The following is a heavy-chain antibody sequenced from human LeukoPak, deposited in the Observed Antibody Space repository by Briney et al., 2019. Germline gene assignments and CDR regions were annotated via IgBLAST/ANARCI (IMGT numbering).Heavy chain of an antibody. Sequence: GGSLRLSCAASGFTFSTYWMSWVRQAPGKGLEWVASINPDGSEKYYVDSVRDRFTISRDNARKSLHLQMNSLRAEATAVYYCARDQVVCCSRPPFDYWRQGTLLSVSS. D-gene: IGHD2-15*01. J-gene: IGHJ4*02. CDR3: ARDQVVCCSRPPFDY. V-gene: IGHV3-7*05. CDR2: INPDGSEK. CDR1: GFTFSTYW.